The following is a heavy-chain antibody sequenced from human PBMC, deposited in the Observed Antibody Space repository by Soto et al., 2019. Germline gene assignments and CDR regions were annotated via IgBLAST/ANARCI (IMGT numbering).Heavy chain of an antibody. CDR1: GASITYGAYS. CDR3: ARGGGFDSFDY. V-gene: IGHV4-30-2*01. J-gene: IGHJ4*02. CDR2: INHLETT. Sequence: TSETLSLTCTVSGASITYGAYSWSWIRQTPGKGLEWIGYINHLETTFYNPSFESRLTLSIDRTKNQFSLNLKSMSAADRAVYFCARGGGFDSFDYWAQGILVTVSS. D-gene: IGHD3-10*01.